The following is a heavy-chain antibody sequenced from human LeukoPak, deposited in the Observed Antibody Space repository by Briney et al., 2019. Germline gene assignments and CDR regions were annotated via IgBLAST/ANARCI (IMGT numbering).Heavy chain of an antibody. V-gene: IGHV4-59*11. CDR3: ARFITMSRGVIYWFDP. D-gene: IGHD3-10*01. J-gene: IGHJ5*02. Sequence: PSETLSLTCTVSGGSINSHYWGWIRQPPGKVLEYIGYISYTGSAIYGPSLESRVTISIDTSKKEFSLNLRSVNTADTAVYYCARFITMSRGVIYWFDPWGQGTLVTVSS. CDR1: GGSINSHY. CDR2: ISYTGSA.